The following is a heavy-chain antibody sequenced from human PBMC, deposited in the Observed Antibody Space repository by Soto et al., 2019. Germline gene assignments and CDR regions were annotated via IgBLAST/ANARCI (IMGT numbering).Heavy chain of an antibody. CDR1: GFTFSSYA. D-gene: IGHD5-12*01. CDR3: ARDRAGVLAGYSGYESPDAFDI. V-gene: IGHV3-30-3*01. CDR2: ISYDGSNK. J-gene: IGHJ3*02. Sequence: GGSLRLSCAASGFTFSSYAMHWVRQAPGKGLEWVAVISYDGSNKYYADSVKGRFTISRDNSKNTLYLQMNSLRAEDTAVYYCARDRAGVLAGYSGYESPDAFDIWGQGTMVTVSS.